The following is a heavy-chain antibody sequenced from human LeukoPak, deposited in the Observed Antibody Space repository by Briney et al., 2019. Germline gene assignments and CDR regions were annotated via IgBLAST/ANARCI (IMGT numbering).Heavy chain of an antibody. J-gene: IGHJ4*02. CDR2: IYYSGST. V-gene: IGHV4-59*01. CDR3: ARGGRSVAVGLPGY. CDR1: GGSISSYY. D-gene: IGHD6-19*01. Sequence: KPSETLSLTCTVSGGSISSYYWSWIRQPPGKGLEWIGYIYYSGSTNYNPSLKSRVTISVDTSKNQFSLKLSSVTAADTAVYYCARGGRSVAVGLPGYWGQGTLVTVSS.